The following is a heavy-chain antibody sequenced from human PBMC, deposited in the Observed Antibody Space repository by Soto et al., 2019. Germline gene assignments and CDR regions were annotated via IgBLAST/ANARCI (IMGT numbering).Heavy chain of an antibody. CDR2: ISDSGGST. V-gene: IGHV3-23*01. CDR1: GFTFSSYT. J-gene: IGHJ6*03. CDR3: AKGLGDYYYMDV. Sequence: EVQLLESGGGLVQPGGSLRLSCAASGFTFSSYTMSWVRQAPGKGLEWVSAISDSGGSTYYADSVKGRFTISRDNSQQTLFLEVNSLRAEDTAVYYCAKGLGDYYYMDVWGKGTTVTVSS.